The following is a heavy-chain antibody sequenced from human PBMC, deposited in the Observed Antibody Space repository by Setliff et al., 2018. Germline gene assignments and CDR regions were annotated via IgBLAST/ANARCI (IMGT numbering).Heavy chain of an antibody. Sequence: SETLSLTCNVSGGSVSSTSHYWGWIRQSPGKGLEWIGEINDSGTTNYSPSLKSRVTISLDASTNQFSLKLRSVSAADTAVYYCRYWSGYYNNDYWGQGTLVTVSS. CDR2: INDSGTT. J-gene: IGHJ4*02. CDR3: RYWSGYYNNDY. V-gene: IGHV4-39*07. CDR1: GGSVSSTSHY. D-gene: IGHD3-3*01.